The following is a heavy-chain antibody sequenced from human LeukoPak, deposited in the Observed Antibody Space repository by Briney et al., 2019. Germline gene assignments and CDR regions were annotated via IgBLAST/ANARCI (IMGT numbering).Heavy chain of an antibody. V-gene: IGHV3-23*01. CDR3: AKDVCSGGSCYPDAFDI. CDR1: GFTFSSYA. J-gene: IGHJ3*02. CDR2: ISGSGGST. D-gene: IGHD2-15*01. Sequence: GGSLRLSCAASGFTFSSYAMSWVRQAPGKGLEWVSVISGSGGSTYYADSVKGRFTISRNNSKNTLYLQMNSLRAEDTAVYYCAKDVCSGGSCYPDAFDIWGQGTMVTVSS.